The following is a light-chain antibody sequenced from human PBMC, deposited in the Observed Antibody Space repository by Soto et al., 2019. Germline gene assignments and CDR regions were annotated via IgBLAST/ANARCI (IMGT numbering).Light chain of an antibody. CDR2: GAS. CDR3: HQDYDLPLT. J-gene: IGKJ4*01. V-gene: IGKV3D-7*01. CDR1: QSISNTY. Sequence: EIVMTQSPGTLSLSPGGRATLSCRASQSISNTYLSWYQQKPGKAPRLLIYGASTRATGIPARFSGSGSGTDFTLTISSLQPEDFAVYYCHQDYDLPLTFGGGTRVEIK.